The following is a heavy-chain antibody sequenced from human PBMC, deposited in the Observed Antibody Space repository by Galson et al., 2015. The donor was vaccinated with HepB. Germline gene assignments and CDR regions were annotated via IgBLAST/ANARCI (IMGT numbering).Heavy chain of an antibody. V-gene: IGHV1-69*13. Sequence: SVKVSCKASGGTFSSYAISWVRQAPGQGLEWMGGIIPIFGTANYAQKFQGRVTITADESTSTAYMELSSLRSEDTAVHYCARDYCSSTSCYDSFDIWGQGTMVTVSS. CDR3: ARDYCSSTSCYDSFDI. CDR1: GGTFSSYA. D-gene: IGHD2-2*01. J-gene: IGHJ3*02. CDR2: IIPIFGTA.